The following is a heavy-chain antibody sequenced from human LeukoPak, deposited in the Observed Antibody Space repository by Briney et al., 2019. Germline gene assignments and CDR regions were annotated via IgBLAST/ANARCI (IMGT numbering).Heavy chain of an antibody. V-gene: IGHV3-9*01. Sequence: GRSLRLSCAASGFTFDDYAMPWVRQAPGKGLEWVSGISWNSGSIGYADSVKGRFTISRDNSKNTLYLQMNSLRAEDTAVYYCAKGLGWEWLAYYYYYGMDVWGQGTTVTVSS. CDR2: ISWNSGSI. CDR3: AKGLGWEWLAYYYYYGMDV. J-gene: IGHJ6*02. CDR1: GFTFDDYA. D-gene: IGHD6-19*01.